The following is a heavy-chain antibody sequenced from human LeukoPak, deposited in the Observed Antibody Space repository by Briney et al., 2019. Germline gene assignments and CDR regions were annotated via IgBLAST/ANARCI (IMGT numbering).Heavy chain of an antibody. V-gene: IGHV3-7*01. CDR3: AGSSGWVAVN. CDR2: INQDGSEK. CDR1: GFTLGSFW. Sequence: PGGSLRLSCEVSGFTLGSFWMNWVRQAPGRGLEWVANINQDGSEKYYVDSVKGRFTISRDNAKNLLYLQMSSLRAEDTAVYYCAGSSGWVAVNWGQGTLVTVSS. J-gene: IGHJ4*02. D-gene: IGHD6-19*01.